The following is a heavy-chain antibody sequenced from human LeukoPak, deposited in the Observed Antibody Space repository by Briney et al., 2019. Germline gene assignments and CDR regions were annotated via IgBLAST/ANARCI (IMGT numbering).Heavy chain of an antibody. CDR3: ARARGGYGGTENDD. V-gene: IGHV1-18*01. D-gene: IGHD4-23*01. CDR1: GYTFNNYG. CDR2: ISGYNGNT. J-gene: IGHJ4*02. Sequence: ASVKVSCKASGYTFNNYGISWVQQAPGQGLEWLGWISGYNGNTNYAQKLQGRVTMTTDTSTSTAYMELRSLRSDDTAIYYCARARGGYGGTENDDWGQGTLVTVSS.